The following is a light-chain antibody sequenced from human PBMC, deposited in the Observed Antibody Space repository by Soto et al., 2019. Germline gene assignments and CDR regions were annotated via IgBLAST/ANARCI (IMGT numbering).Light chain of an antibody. CDR2: GAS. J-gene: IGKJ3*01. CDR1: QSVSRSY. CDR3: QQYDGSPPFT. Sequence: EIVLTQSPGTLSLSPGERATLSCRASQSVSRSYLAWYQQKPGQAPRLLIYGASSRATGIPDRFSGSGSGTDFTLTISKLEPEDSAVYYCQQYDGSPPFTFGPGTKVVIK. V-gene: IGKV3-20*01.